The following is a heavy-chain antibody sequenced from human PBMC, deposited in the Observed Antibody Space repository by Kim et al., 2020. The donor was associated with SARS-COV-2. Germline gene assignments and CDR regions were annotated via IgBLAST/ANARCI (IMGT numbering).Heavy chain of an antibody. CDR3: ARERWELPSDY. Sequence: TNYAQKLQGRVTMTTDTSTSTAYMELRSLRSDDTAVYYCARERWELPSDYWGQGTLVTVSS. V-gene: IGHV1-18*01. D-gene: IGHD1-26*01. J-gene: IGHJ4*02. CDR2: T.